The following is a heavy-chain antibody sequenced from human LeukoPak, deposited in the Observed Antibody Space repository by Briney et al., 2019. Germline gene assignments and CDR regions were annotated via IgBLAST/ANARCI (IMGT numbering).Heavy chain of an antibody. CDR3: ARDRWAIAAAGTWFDY. J-gene: IGHJ4*02. CDR2: ISSSSSYI. D-gene: IGHD6-13*01. CDR1: GFTFSSYA. V-gene: IGHV3-21*01. Sequence: PGGSLRLSCAASGFTFSSYAMSWVRQAPGKGLEWVSSISSSSSYIYYADSVKGRFTISRDNAKNSLYLQMNSLRAEDTAVYYCARDRWAIAAAGTWFDYWGQGTLVTVSS.